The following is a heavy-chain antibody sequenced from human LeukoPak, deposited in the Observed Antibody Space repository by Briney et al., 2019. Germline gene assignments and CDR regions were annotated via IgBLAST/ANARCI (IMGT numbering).Heavy chain of an antibody. D-gene: IGHD1-26*01. V-gene: IGHV3-30*03. CDR1: GFSFTTYG. J-gene: IGHJ4*02. CDR3: VGEVGPRQMSY. Sequence: PGGSLRLSCAASGFSFTTYGMHWVRQAPGKGLEWVAVIAYDASNEYYADSVKGRFTISRDNSKNTLYLQMNSLRTEDTAMYYCVGEVGPRQMSYWGQGTLVTVSS. CDR2: IAYDASNE.